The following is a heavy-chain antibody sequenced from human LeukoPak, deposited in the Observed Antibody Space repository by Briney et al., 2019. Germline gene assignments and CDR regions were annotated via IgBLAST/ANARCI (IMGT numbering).Heavy chain of an antibody. D-gene: IGHD1-7*01. CDR3: AREGSPGTSEY. CDR1: GFSFSSYS. V-gene: IGHV3-64*01. J-gene: IGHJ4*02. Sequence: GGSFRLSCAASGFSFSSYSMHWVRQAPGKGLESVSAISSNGGSTYYAHSVNGRFTISRDNSKNTLYLQMDSLRAEDMAVYYCAREGSPGTSEYWGQGTLVTVSS. CDR2: ISSNGGST.